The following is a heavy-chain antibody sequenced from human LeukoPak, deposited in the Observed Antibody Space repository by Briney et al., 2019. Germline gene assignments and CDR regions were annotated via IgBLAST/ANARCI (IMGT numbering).Heavy chain of an antibody. D-gene: IGHD3-16*02. CDR3: ARDKGDYVWGSYRYRGYNWFDP. Sequence: PGGSLRLSCAASGFTFSSYEMNWVRQAPGKGLEWVSYISSSGSTIYYADSVKGRFTISRDNAKNSLYLQMNSLRAEDTAVYYCARDKGDYVWGSYRYRGYNWFDPWGQGTLVTVSS. CDR1: GFTFSSYE. CDR2: ISSSGSTI. V-gene: IGHV3-48*03. J-gene: IGHJ5*02.